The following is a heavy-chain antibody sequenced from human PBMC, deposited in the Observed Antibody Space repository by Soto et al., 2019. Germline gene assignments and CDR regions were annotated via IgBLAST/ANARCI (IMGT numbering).Heavy chain of an antibody. CDR3: ARGVEPAAKTYYYGMDV. CDR2: IYYSGST. CDR1: GGSISSYY. J-gene: IGHJ6*02. V-gene: IGHV4-59*08. Sequence: SETLSLTCTVSGGSISSYYWSWIRQPPGKGLEWIGYIYYSGSTNYNPSLKSRVTISVDTSKNQFSLKLSSVTAADTAVYYCARGVEPAAKTYYYGMDVWGQGTTVTVSS. D-gene: IGHD2-2*01.